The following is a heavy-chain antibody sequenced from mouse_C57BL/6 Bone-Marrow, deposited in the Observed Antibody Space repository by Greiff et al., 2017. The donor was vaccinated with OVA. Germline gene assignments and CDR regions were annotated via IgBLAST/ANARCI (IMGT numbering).Heavy chain of an antibody. Sequence: VQLQQSGTVLARPGASVKMSCKTSGYTFTSYWMHWVKQRPGQGLEWIGAIYPGNSDTSYNQKFKGKAKLTAVTSDSTAYMELSSLTNEDSAVYYCTNGALYRGAIDYWGQGTSVTVSS. CDR1: GYTFTSYW. J-gene: IGHJ4*01. D-gene: IGHD1-3*01. V-gene: IGHV1-5*01. CDR3: TNGALYRGAIDY. CDR2: IYPGNSDT.